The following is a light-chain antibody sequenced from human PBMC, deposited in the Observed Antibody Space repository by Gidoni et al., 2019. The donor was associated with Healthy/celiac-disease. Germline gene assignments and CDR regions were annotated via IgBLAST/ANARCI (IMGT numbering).Light chain of an antibody. CDR2: LAS. J-gene: IGKJ2*01. CDR1: QSVLYSSKNKNY. V-gene: IGKV4-1*01. Sequence: DIVMTQAPDSLAVSRGERATINCKSSQSVLYSSKNKNYLACYQQKPGQHPKLLIYLASTRESGVPDRFSGSGSGTDFTLTSSSLQAEDVAVYYCQQYYSTPYTFGQGTKLEIK. CDR3: QQYYSTPYT.